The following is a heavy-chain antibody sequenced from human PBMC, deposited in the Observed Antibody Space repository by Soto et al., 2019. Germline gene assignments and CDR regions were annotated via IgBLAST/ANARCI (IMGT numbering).Heavy chain of an antibody. CDR2: TYYRSKWDN. CDR3: ALEAYYSSSWKNWFDP. J-gene: IGHJ5*02. V-gene: IGHV6-1*01. Sequence: QSQTLSLTCAISGDSVSSNSAAWNWIRQSPSRGLEWLGRTYYRSKWDNDYAVSVKSRITINPDTSKNQFSLQLNSVTPEDTAVYYCALEAYYSSSWKNWFDPWGQGTLVTVSS. CDR1: GDSVSSNSAA. D-gene: IGHD6-13*01.